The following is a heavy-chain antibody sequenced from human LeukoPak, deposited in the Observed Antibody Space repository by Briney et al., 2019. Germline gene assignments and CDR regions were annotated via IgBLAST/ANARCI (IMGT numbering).Heavy chain of an antibody. CDR2: IGGSGGNR. CDR3: ASDPIPTLIAPDY. V-gene: IGHV3-23*01. J-gene: IGHJ4*02. D-gene: IGHD3-16*01. Sequence: PGGSVRLSYAACGFPFTSYSMHGLGQAPGKGLEWVSAIGGSGGNRYYADSVKGRFTISRDISNNTLYLQMNSLRAEDTAVYYCASDPIPTLIAPDYWGQGTLVTVSS. CDR1: GFPFTSYS.